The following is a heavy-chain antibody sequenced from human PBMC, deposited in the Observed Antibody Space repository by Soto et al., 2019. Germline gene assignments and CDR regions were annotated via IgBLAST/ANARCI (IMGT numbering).Heavy chain of an antibody. CDR1: GFTFYNYA. D-gene: IGHD2-2*01. Sequence: GESLKISCAASGFTFYNYAMSWVRQAPGKGLEWVSSVSGSGATTYYADSVKGRFTISRDNSKNTLYLQMYSLRAEDTAIYYCAKDEGYCTTTSCYEFGFFDPWGQGTLVTVSS. CDR2: VSGSGATT. V-gene: IGHV3-23*01. J-gene: IGHJ5*02. CDR3: AKDEGYCTTTSCYEFGFFDP.